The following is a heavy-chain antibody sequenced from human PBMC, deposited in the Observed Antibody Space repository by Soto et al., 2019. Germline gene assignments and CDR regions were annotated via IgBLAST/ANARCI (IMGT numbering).Heavy chain of an antibody. CDR1: GFTVSSNY. CDR2: IYSGGST. V-gene: IGHV3-53*01. J-gene: IGHJ6*02. CDR3: ARDRWGIVGATQGLSRYYYGMDV. D-gene: IGHD1-26*01. Sequence: GSLRLSCAASGFTVSSNYMSWVRQAPGKGLEWVSVIYSGGSTYYADSVKGRFTISRDNSKNTLYLQMNSLRAEDTAVYYCARDRWGIVGATQGLSRYYYGMDVWGQGTTVTVSS.